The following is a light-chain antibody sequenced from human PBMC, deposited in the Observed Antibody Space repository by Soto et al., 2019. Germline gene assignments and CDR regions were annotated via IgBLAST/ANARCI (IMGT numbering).Light chain of an antibody. CDR1: QSISSY. CDR2: AAS. J-gene: IGKJ1*01. CDR3: QQSHTFPWT. V-gene: IGKV1-39*01. Sequence: DIQMTQSPSSLSVSVGDRVTITCRASQSISSYLNWYQQKPGKAPKLLIYAASSLQSGVPLRFDARGSGTDFSLTIYSLQPEDFVTYYCQQSHTFPWTFGQGTKVDIK.